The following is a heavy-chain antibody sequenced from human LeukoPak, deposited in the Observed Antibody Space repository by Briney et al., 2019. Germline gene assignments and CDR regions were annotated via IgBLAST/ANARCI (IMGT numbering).Heavy chain of an antibody. D-gene: IGHD3-10*01. CDR2: INPSVSST. CDR3: ARVSGSGSYYNP. V-gene: IGHV1-46*01. CDR1: GYTFTSYY. Sequence: ASVKVSCKASGYTFTSYYMHWVRQAPGQGLEWMGIINPSVSSTSYAQKFQGRVTMTRDTSTITVYMELSSLRAKDTAVYYWARVSGSGSYYNPWGQGTLVTVSS. J-gene: IGHJ5*02.